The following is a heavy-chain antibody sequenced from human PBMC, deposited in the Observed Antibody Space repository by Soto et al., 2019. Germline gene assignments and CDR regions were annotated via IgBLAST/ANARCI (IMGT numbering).Heavy chain of an antibody. CDR3: ARDSIAAADDY. CDR1: GGSISSGDYY. CDR2: IYYSGST. Sequence: PSETLSLTCTVSGGSISSGDYYWSWIRQPPGKGLEWIGYIYYSGSTYYNPSLKSRVTISVDTSKNQFSLKLSSVTAADTAVYYCARDSIAAADDYWGQGTLVTVSS. D-gene: IGHD6-13*01. V-gene: IGHV4-30-4*01. J-gene: IGHJ4*02.